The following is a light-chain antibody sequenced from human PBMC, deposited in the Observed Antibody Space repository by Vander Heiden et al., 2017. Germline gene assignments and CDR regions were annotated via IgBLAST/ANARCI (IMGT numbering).Light chain of an antibody. CDR1: SNDVGGFNY. CDR2: EVT. Sequence: QSALTPPPSASGSPGPPVTISCTGTSNDVGGFNYVSWYHQHPGKPPIVSSYEVTKRPSGVPDRFSGSKSGTKAFMSVSGLQADDDACDVCNDCASTKTYVFGGGTRLTVL. V-gene: IGLV2-8*01. J-gene: IGLJ3*02. CDR3: NDCASTKTYV.